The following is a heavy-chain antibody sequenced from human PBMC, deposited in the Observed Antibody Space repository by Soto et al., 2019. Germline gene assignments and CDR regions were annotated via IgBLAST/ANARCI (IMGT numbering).Heavy chain of an antibody. J-gene: IGHJ6*02. CDR2: ISAYNGNT. D-gene: IGHD1-1*01. CDR1: GYTFTSYG. Sequence: ASVKVSCKASGYTFTSYGISWVRQAPGQGLEWMGWISAYNGNTNYAQKLQGRVTMTTDTATSTAYMELRSLRSDDTAVYYFALGVNTKHDPDYYYYYGMDVWGQGTTVTVSS. V-gene: IGHV1-18*01. CDR3: ALGVNTKHDPDYYYYYGMDV.